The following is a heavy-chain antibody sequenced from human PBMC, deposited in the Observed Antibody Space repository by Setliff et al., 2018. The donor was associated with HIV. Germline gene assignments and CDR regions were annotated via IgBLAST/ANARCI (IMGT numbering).Heavy chain of an antibody. Sequence: GESLKISCAASGFTFSSYEMNWVRQAPGKGLEWVSYISSSGSTIYYADSVKGRFTIPRDNAKNSLYLQMNSLRAEDTAVYYCSTTASNGYPWALDIWGQGTMVT. CDR1: GFTFSSYE. CDR2: ISSSGSTI. V-gene: IGHV3-48*03. J-gene: IGHJ3*02. CDR3: STTASNGYPWALDI. D-gene: IGHD3-22*01.